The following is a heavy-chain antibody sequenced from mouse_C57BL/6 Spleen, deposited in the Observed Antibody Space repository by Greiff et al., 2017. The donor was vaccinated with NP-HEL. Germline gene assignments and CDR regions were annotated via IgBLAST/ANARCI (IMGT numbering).Heavy chain of an antibody. V-gene: IGHV3-6*01. CDR3: ARGSYWAMDY. J-gene: IGHJ4*01. D-gene: IGHD1-1*01. CDR2: ISYDGSN. Sequence: ESGPGLVKPSQSLSLTCSFTGYSITSGYYWNWIRQFPGNKLEWMGYISYDGSNNYNPSLKNRISITRDTSKNQFFLKLNSVTTEDTATYYCARGSYWAMDYWGQGTSVTVSS. CDR1: GYSITSGYY.